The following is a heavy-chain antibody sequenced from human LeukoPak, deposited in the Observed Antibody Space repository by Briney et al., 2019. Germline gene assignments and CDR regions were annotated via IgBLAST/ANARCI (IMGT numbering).Heavy chain of an antibody. D-gene: IGHD5-18*01. CDR2: IYTSGST. CDR3: ARADVVYSYGPKYYGMDV. CDR1: GGSISSYY. V-gene: IGHV4-4*07. Sequence: KPSETLSLTCTVSGGSISSYYWSWIRQPAGKGLEWIGRIYTSGSTNYNPSLKSRVTMSVDTSKNQFSLKLSSVTAADTAVYYCARADVVYSYGPKYYGMDVWGQGTTVTVSS. J-gene: IGHJ6*02.